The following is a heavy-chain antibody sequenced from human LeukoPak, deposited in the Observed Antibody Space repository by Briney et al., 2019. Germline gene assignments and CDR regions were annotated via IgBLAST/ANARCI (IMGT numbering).Heavy chain of an antibody. V-gene: IGHV3-30*18. CDR3: AKSGLRWPVQDYFDY. J-gene: IGHJ4*02. CDR1: GFTFSSYG. Sequence: GGSLRLSCAASGFTFSSYGMHWVRQAPGKGLEWVAVISYDGSNKYYADSVKGRFTISRDNSKNTLYLQMNSLRAEDTALYYCAKSGLRWPVQDYFDYWGQGTLVTVSS. D-gene: IGHD4-23*01. CDR2: ISYDGSNK.